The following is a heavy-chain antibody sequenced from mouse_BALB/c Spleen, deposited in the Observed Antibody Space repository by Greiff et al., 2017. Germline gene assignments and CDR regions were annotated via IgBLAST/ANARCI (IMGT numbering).Heavy chain of an antibody. V-gene: IGHV5-6-5*01. CDR2: ISSGGST. CDR1: GFTFSSYT. Sequence: EVQLVESGGGLVQPGGSLKLSCAASGFTFSSYTMSWVRQTPEKRLEWVASISSGGSTYYPDSVKGRFTISRDNARNILYLQMSSLRSEDTAMYYCARGGADLLSGYFDVWGAGTTVTVSS. J-gene: IGHJ1*01. D-gene: IGHD2-1*01. CDR3: ARGGADLLSGYFDV.